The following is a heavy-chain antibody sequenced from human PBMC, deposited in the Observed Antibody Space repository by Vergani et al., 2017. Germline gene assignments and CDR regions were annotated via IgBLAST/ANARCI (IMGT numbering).Heavy chain of an antibody. V-gene: IGHV4-4*07. CDR2: IYTSGST. D-gene: IGHD5-12*01. J-gene: IGHJ4*02. Sequence: QVQLQESGPGLVKPSETLSLTCTVSGGSISSYYWSWIRQPAGKGLEWIGRIYTSGSTNYNPSLKSRVTMSVDTSKNQFSLKLSSVTAADTAVYYCARALVDIVATTTIFDYWGQGTLVTVSS. CDR3: ARALVDIVATTTIFDY. CDR1: GGSISSYY.